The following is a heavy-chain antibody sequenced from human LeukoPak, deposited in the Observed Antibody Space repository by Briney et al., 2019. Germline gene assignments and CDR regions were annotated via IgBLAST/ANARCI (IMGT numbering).Heavy chain of an antibody. J-gene: IGHJ5*02. CDR2: INSDGSGS. Sequence: GGSLRLSCAASGFTFSNYWMHWGRQAPGKGLVWVSRINSDGSGSNYADSVKGRFTISRDNAKNTLYLQMHSLRADDTAVYYCAREVSGDLWFNWFDPWGQGTLVTVSS. V-gene: IGHV3-74*01. CDR3: AREVSGDLWFNWFDP. D-gene: IGHD4-17*01. CDR1: GFTFSNYW.